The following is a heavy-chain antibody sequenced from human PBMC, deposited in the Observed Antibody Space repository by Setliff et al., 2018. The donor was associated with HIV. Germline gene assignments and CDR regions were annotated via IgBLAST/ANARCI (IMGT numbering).Heavy chain of an antibody. D-gene: IGHD3-22*01. CDR3: ARLGRGTYYYDSSGYLYAFDI. V-gene: IGHV4-31*03. CDR2: VYYTGKT. Sequence: SETLSLTCSVSGVSIVSGGFYYSWIRQHPGKGLEWLGTVYYTGKTYYNPSLQSRLTMSADTSKNQLYLKMNSVTAADTAVYYCARLGRGTYYYDSSGYLYAFDIWGQGTMVTVSS. CDR1: GVSIVSGGFY. J-gene: IGHJ3*02.